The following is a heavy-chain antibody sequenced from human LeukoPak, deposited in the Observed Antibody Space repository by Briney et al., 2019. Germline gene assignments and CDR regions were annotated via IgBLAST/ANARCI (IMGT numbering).Heavy chain of an antibody. J-gene: IGHJ4*02. D-gene: IGHD4-23*01. Sequence: SETLSLTCTVSGGSISSGGYYWSWIRQHPGKGLEWIGYIYYSGSTYYNPSLKSRVTISVDTSKNQFSLKLSSVTAADTAVYYCARDHAVVPSDYWGQGTLVTVSS. CDR1: GGSISSGGYY. CDR2: IYYSGST. CDR3: ARDHAVVPSDY. V-gene: IGHV4-31*03.